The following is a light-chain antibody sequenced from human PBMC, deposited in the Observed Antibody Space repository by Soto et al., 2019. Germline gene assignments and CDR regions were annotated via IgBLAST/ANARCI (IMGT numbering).Light chain of an antibody. CDR1: QSVGSY. Sequence: EIVMTQSPATLSVSLGERSTLSDRASQSVGSYLAWYQHKPGQAPSLFXYGASTRATGIPARFSGSGSGTEFTLTISSLQSEDFAVYDGQQYNNWPPITFGQGTRLEIK. CDR3: QQYNNWPPIT. CDR2: GAS. J-gene: IGKJ5*01. V-gene: IGKV3-15*01.